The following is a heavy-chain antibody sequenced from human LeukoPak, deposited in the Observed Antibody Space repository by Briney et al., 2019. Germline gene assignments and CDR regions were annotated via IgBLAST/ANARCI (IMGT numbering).Heavy chain of an antibody. CDR1: GFTFDDYA. D-gene: IGHD3-22*01. J-gene: IGHJ4*02. CDR3: AKGTGPYYYDSSGYSLDY. Sequence: PGRSLRLSCAASGFTFDDYAMHWVRQAPGKGLEWVSGISWNSGSIGYADSVEGRFTISRDNAKNSLYLQMNSLRAEDMALYYCAKGTGPYYYDSSGYSLDYWGQGTLVTVSS. V-gene: IGHV3-9*03. CDR2: ISWNSGSI.